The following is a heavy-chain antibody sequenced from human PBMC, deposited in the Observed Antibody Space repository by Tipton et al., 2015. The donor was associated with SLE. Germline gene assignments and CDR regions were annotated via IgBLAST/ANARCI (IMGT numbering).Heavy chain of an antibody. CDR1: GYTFASYG. V-gene: IGHV1-8*02. CDR3: ARDRDHYGSGSPGSY. J-gene: IGHJ2*01. D-gene: IGHD3-10*01. CDR2: MNPNSGNT. Sequence: QLVQSGAEVKKPGASVKVSCKTSGYTFASYGISWVRQAPGQGLEWMGWMNPNSGNTGYAQKFQGRVTMTRNTSISTAYMELSSLRSDDTAVYFCARDRDHYGSGSPGSYWGRGTLLTVSS.